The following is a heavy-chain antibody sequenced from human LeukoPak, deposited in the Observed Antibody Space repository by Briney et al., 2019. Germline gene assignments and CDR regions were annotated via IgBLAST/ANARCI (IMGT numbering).Heavy chain of an antibody. D-gene: IGHD6-13*01. CDR1: GGSFSGYY. Sequence: PSETLSLTCAVYGGSFSGYYWSWIRQPPGKGLEWIGEINHSGSTNYNPSLKSRVTISVDTSKNQFSLKLSSVTAADTAVYYCACLSARYSSSWWHYYYYGMDVWGQGTTVTVSS. V-gene: IGHV4-34*01. CDR2: INHSGST. CDR3: ACLSARYSSSWWHYYYYGMDV. J-gene: IGHJ6*02.